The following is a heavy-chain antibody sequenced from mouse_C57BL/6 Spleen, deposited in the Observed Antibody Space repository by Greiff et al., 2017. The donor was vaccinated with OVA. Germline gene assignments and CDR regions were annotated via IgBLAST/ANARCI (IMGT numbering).Heavy chain of an antibody. V-gene: IGHV1-61*01. CDR1: GYTFTSYW. Sequence: VQLQQPGAELVRPGSSVKLSCKASGYTFTSYWMDWVKQRPGQGLEWIGNIYPSDSETHYNQKFKDKATLTVDKSSSTAYMQLSSLTSEDSAAYYCARETTVSLYAMDYWGQGTSVTVSS. CDR3: ARETTVSLYAMDY. J-gene: IGHJ4*01. D-gene: IGHD1-1*01. CDR2: IYPSDSET.